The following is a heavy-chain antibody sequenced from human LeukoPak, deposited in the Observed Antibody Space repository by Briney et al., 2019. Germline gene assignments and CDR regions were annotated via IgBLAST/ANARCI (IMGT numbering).Heavy chain of an antibody. J-gene: IGHJ6*03. CDR3: ARGYCSGGSCSHYYYYYYMDV. V-gene: IGHV4-34*01. D-gene: IGHD2-15*01. Sequence: TSETLSLTCAVYGGSFSGYYWSWIRQPPGKGLEWIGEINHSGSTNYNPSLKSRVTISVDTSKNQFSLKLSSVTAADTAVYYCARGYCSGGSCSHYYYYYYMDVWGKGTTVTVSS. CDR2: INHSGST. CDR1: GGSFSGYY.